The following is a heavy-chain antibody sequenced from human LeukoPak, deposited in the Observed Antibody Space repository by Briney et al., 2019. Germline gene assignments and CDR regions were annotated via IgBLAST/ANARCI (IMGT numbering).Heavy chain of an antibody. CDR1: GFDFYDYG. CDR3: VRVGGASFGVVITYLDY. CDR2: INWRGGIT. V-gene: IGHV3-20*04. J-gene: IGHJ4*02. D-gene: IGHD3-3*01. Sequence: LPGGSLRLSCEVAGFDFYDYGVIWVRQTPGKGLQWVAGINWRGGITGYGYSVKGRFTVSRDNAKNSVFLEMSSLRAEDTALYYCVRVGGASFGVVITYLDYWGQGTLVTVSS.